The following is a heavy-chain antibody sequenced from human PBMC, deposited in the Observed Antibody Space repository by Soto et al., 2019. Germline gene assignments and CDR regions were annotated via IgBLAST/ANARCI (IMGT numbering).Heavy chain of an antibody. CDR1: GFAFNDYG. Sequence: VGSLRLSCTVSGFAFNDYGINWVRQAPGQGLEWVSSISKSDYTYYSASVKGRFTISRDNAKNSVSLQMNTLRVEDTAVYYCAREDSIIIPAVSDFWGQGTLVTVSS. D-gene: IGHD2-2*01. J-gene: IGHJ4*02. CDR3: AREDSIIIPAVSDF. V-gene: IGHV3-21*01. CDR2: ISKSDYT.